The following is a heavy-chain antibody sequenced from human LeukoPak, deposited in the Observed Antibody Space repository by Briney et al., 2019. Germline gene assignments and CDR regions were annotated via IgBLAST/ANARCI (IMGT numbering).Heavy chain of an antibody. V-gene: IGHV4-59*08. Sequence: PSETLSLTCTVSGGSITSNFWGWIRQPPGKGLEWIGYIYNIDYVHNSGSTSYNPSLRSRATILGDTSKNQFSLKLNSVTAADTAVYYCARAKPDWNPPDYWGQGTLVTVTS. CDR1: GGSITSNF. CDR3: ARAKPDWNPPDY. CDR2: IYNIDYVHNSGST. D-gene: IGHD1-1*01. J-gene: IGHJ4*02.